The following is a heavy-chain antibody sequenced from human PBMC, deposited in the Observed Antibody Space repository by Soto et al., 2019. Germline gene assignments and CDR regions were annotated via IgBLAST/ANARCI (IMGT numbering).Heavy chain of an antibody. J-gene: IGHJ4*01. Sequence: QVQLQESGPGLVKPSQTLSLTCTVSGGSISSGGYYWSWIRQHPGTGLEWIGYISYSGSTYYNPXLXRXXTVSGDTSKNQCSLILNSVTAADTAVYYCARGVLHWGQGTLVTVSS. CDR3: ARGVLH. V-gene: IGHV4-31*01. CDR2: ISYSGST. CDR1: GGSISSGGYY.